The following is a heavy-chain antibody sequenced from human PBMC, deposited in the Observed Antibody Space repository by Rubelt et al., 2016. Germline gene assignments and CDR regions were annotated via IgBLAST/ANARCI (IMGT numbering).Heavy chain of an antibody. CDR2: INHSGGT. CDR1: GGSFSGY. V-gene: IGHV4-34*02. J-gene: IGHJ3*02. D-gene: IGHD3-22*01. CDR3: ARVAPQNYYDSSVGDAFDI. Sequence: QVQLQQWGAGLLKPSETLSLTCAVYGGSFSGYWTWIRQPPGKGLEWIGEINHSGGTNYDPSLKSRVTISLDTSKNQFSLNLNSVTAADTAVYYCARVAPQNYYDSSVGDAFDIWGQGTMVTVSS.